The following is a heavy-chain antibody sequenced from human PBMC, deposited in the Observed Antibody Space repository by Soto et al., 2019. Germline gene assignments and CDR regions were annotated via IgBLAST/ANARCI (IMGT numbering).Heavy chain of an antibody. J-gene: IGHJ6*02. CDR2: IGAGDDTT. CDR1: GFIFSDFH. Sequence: GGSLRLSCAASGFIFSDFHMTWIRQAPGKGLELVAYIGAGDDTTYYADSVKGRFTISRDDSKNTLYLQMISPRAEDTAVYYCAKHLHIVVRFSPLFSFYGLDVWGQGTTVTVSS. D-gene: IGHD2-2*01. V-gene: IGHV3-11*01. CDR3: AKHLHIVVRFSPLFSFYGLDV.